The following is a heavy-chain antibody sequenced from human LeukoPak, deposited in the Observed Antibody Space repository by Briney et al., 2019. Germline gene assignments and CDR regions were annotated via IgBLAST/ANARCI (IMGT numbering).Heavy chain of an antibody. CDR1: GGSISSYY. V-gene: IGHV4-4*07. CDR2: IYPSGST. D-gene: IGHD2-15*01. Sequence: PSETLSLTCTVSGGSISSYYWSWIRQPAGKGLEWIGRIYPSGSTNYNPSLNSRVTMSVDTSNNQFSLKLTSVTAADTAVYYCARTSPRAATFDYWGQGTLVTVSS. CDR3: ARTSPRAATFDY. J-gene: IGHJ4*02.